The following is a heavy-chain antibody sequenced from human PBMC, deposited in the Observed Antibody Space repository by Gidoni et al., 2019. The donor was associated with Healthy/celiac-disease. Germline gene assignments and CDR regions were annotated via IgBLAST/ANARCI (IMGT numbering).Heavy chain of an antibody. J-gene: IGHJ3*02. CDR3: ARRSSGWYLSYAFDI. CDR2: IYYSGST. V-gene: IGHV4-39*01. Sequence: QLQLQESGPGLVKPSETLSLTCTVTGGSISSSSYYWGWIRQPPGKGLEWSGSIYYSGSTYYNPSLKSRVTISVDTSKNQFSLKLSSVTAADTAVYYCARRSSGWYLSYAFDIWGQGTMVTVSS. CDR1: GGSISSSSYY. D-gene: IGHD6-19*01.